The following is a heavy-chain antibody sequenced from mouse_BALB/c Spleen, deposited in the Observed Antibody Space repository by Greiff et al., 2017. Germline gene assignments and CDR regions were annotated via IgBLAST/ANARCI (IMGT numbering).Heavy chain of an antibody. CDR2: IRSKSNNYAT. J-gene: IGHJ3*01. CDR1: GFTFNTYA. Sequence: EVMLVESGGGLVQPKGSLKLSCAASGFTFNTYAMNWVRQAPGKGLEWVARIRSKSNNYATYYADSVKDRFTISRDDSQSMLYLQMNNLKTEDTAMYYCVRQRGTSWFAYWGQGTLVTVSA. V-gene: IGHV10-1*02. CDR3: VRQRGTSWFAY. D-gene: IGHD3-3*01.